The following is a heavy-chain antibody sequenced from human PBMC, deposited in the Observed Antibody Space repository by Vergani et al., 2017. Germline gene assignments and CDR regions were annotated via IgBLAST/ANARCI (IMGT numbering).Heavy chain of an antibody. D-gene: IGHD3-3*01. J-gene: IGHJ6*03. CDR1: GGSISSGSYY. V-gene: IGHV4-61*02. CDR2: IYTSGST. Sequence: QVQLQESGPGLVKPSQTLSLTCTVSGGSISSGSYYWSWIRQPAGKGLEWIGRIYTSGSTNYNPSLKSRVTISVDTSKNQFSLKLSSVTAADTAVYYCARETYDFWSGSLTQSMDVWGKGTTVTVSS. CDR3: ARETYDFWSGSLTQSMDV.